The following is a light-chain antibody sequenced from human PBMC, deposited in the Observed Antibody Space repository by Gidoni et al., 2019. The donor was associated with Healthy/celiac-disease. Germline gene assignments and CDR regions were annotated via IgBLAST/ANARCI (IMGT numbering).Light chain of an antibody. Sequence: EIVLTQSPATLSLSPGERATLSRTSSQSVSSSYLAWYQQKPGQAPRLLIYGASSRATGIPDRFSGSGSGTDFTLTISRLEHEDFAVYYCQQYGSSPWTFXLXTKVEIK. CDR1: QSVSSSY. V-gene: IGKV3-20*01. CDR2: GAS. J-gene: IGKJ1*01. CDR3: QQYGSSPWT.